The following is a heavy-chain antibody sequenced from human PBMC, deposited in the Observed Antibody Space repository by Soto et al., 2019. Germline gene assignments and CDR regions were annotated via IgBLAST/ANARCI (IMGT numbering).Heavy chain of an antibody. J-gene: IGHJ5*02. D-gene: IGHD3-10*01. CDR2: IYYSGST. Sequence: SETLSLTCTVSGGSISSYYWSWIRQPPGKGLEWIGYIYYSGSTNYNPSLKSRVTISVDTSKNQFSLKLSSVTAADTAVYYCARVGGYYYGSANWFDPWGQGTLVTVSS. CDR1: GGSISSYY. V-gene: IGHV4-59*01. CDR3: ARVGGYYYGSANWFDP.